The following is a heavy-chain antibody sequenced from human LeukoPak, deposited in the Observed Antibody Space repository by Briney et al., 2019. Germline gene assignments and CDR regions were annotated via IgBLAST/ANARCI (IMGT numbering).Heavy chain of an antibody. V-gene: IGHV4-59*08. J-gene: IGHJ4*02. Sequence: SETLSLTCSVSGASGVYVTNFYWNWIRQPPGKGLEWIGYVHYSGSTNSNPSLKTRVTISLDTSKNQFSLKVTSVTAADTAVYYCARRRHSSSWRDYWGQGTLVTVPS. CDR2: VHYSGST. CDR3: ARRRHSSSWRDY. CDR1: GASGVYVTNFY. D-gene: IGHD6-13*01.